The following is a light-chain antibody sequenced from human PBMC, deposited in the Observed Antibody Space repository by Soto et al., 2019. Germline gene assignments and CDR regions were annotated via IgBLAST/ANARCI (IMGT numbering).Light chain of an antibody. CDR3: QQTRSYPST. Sequence: IQLTQSTSSLSASVGDIVTITCLASQGINSYLAWYQQKPGKVPQLLFYEASILQSGVPSRFSGSGSGTDFTLTISSLQAEDFATYYCQQTRSYPSTFGGGTKV. CDR2: EAS. CDR1: QGINSY. J-gene: IGKJ4*01. V-gene: IGKV1-9*01.